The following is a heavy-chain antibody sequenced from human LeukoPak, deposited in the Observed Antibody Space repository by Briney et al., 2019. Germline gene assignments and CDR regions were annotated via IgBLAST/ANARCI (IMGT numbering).Heavy chain of an antibody. CDR1: GYTFTSYY. CDR2: INPSGGST. J-gene: IGHJ4*02. Sequence: ASVKVFCRASGYTFTSYYMHWVRQAPGQGLEWMGIINPSGGSTGYAQKFQGRVTMTRDTSTSTVYMELSSLRSEDTAVYYCARVPSSGWVDYFDYWGQGTLVTVSS. CDR3: ARVPSSGWVDYFDY. V-gene: IGHV1-46*01. D-gene: IGHD6-19*01.